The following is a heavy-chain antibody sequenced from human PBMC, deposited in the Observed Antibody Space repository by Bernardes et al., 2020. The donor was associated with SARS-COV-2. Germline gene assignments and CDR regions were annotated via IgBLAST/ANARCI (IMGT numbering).Heavy chain of an antibody. CDR1: GYSFTSYW. Sequence: GESLKISGKGSGYSFTSYWIGWVRQMPGKGLEWMGIIYPGDSDTRYSPSFQGQVTISADKSISTAYLQWSSLKASDTAMYYCARHSGVSSGWSILQLGYWGQGTLVTVSS. V-gene: IGHV5-51*01. CDR2: IYPGDSDT. D-gene: IGHD6-19*01. J-gene: IGHJ4*02. CDR3: ARHSGVSSGWSILQLGY.